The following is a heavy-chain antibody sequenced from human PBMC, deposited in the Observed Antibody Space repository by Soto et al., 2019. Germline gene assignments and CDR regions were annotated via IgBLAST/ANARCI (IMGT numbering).Heavy chain of an antibody. Sequence: EVQLLESGGGLVLPGGSLRLSCAASGFTFYSYAMTWVRQAPGKGLEWVSAISGSGGSTYYADSVKGRFTISRDNSKDTLFLQMNSLRAEDTALYYCARDGVGGWFDPWGQGTLVTVSS. CDR3: ARDGVGGWFDP. CDR1: GFTFYSYA. V-gene: IGHV3-23*01. D-gene: IGHD2-15*01. J-gene: IGHJ5*02. CDR2: ISGSGGST.